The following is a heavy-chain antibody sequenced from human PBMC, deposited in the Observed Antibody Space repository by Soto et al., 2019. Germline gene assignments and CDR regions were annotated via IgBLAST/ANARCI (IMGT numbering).Heavy chain of an antibody. CDR3: AKDLNYYDSSGVDY. CDR2: ISGSGGST. V-gene: IGHV3-23*01. D-gene: IGHD3-22*01. Sequence: GGSLRLSCAASGFTFSSYAMSWVRQAPGKGLEWVSAISGSGGSTYYADSVKGRFTISRDNSKNTLYLQMNSLRAEDTAVYYCAKDLNYYDSSGVDYWGQGTLVTVYS. CDR1: GFTFSSYA. J-gene: IGHJ4*02.